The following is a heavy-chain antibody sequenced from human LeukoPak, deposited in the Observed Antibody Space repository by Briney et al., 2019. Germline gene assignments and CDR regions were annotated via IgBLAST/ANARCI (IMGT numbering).Heavy chain of an antibody. Sequence: SQTLSLTCTVSGGSISSGDYYWSWIRQPPGKGMEWIEYIYYSGSTYYHPSLKSRVTISVDTSKNQFSLKLRSVPAADTAVYYCARIRPDYYDSSGYVLGYFDYWGQGTLVTVSS. D-gene: IGHD3-22*01. CDR1: GGSISSGDYY. CDR3: ARIRPDYYDSSGYVLGYFDY. V-gene: IGHV4-30-4*08. J-gene: IGHJ4*02. CDR2: IYYSGST.